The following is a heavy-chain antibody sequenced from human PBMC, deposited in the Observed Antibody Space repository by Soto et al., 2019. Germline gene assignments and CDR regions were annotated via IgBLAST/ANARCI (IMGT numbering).Heavy chain of an antibody. D-gene: IGHD5-18*01. V-gene: IGHV3-15*07. J-gene: IGHJ4*02. CDR2: IKSKTDGGTT. CDR3: TTWVSSYGYVNWY. Sequence: GGSLRLSCAASGFTFSNAWMNWVRQAPGKGLEWVGRIKSKTDGGTTDYAAPVKGRFTISRDDSKNTLYLQMNSLKTEDTAVYYCTTWVSSYGYVNWYWGQGTLVTVSS. CDR1: GFTFSNAW.